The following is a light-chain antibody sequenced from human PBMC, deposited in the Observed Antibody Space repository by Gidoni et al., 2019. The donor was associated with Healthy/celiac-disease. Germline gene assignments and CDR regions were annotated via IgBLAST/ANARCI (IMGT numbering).Light chain of an antibody. CDR3: QSYDSSNVV. V-gene: IGLV6-57*04. CDR2: EDN. J-gene: IGLJ2*01. CDR1: SGSIASNY. Sequence: NFMLTQPHSVSESPGKTVTISCTRSSGSIASNYVQWYQQRPGRAPTTVISEDNQRPSGVPDRFSGSIDSSSNAASLTISGRKTEDEADYYCQSYDSSNVVFGGGTKLTVL.